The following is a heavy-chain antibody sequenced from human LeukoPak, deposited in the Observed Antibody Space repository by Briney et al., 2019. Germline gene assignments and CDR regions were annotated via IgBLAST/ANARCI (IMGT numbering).Heavy chain of an antibody. CDR3: AKGYSSGWYFFDN. V-gene: IGHV3-21*01. CDR2: ISSSSIHI. Sequence: GGSLRLSFAASGFTFSSYSVNWVRRAPGKGLEWGSSISSSSIHIYYSDSVKGRFTISRDNTKNSLYLQMNSLRAEDTAVYYCAKGYSSGWYFFDNWGQGILVTVSS. D-gene: IGHD6-19*01. CDR1: GFTFSSYS. J-gene: IGHJ4*02.